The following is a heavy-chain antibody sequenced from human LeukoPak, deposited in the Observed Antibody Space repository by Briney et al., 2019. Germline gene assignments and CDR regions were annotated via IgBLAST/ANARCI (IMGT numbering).Heavy chain of an antibody. J-gene: IGHJ4*02. Sequence: GASVKVSCKASGGTFNGYALSWVRQAPGQGLEWMGGIIPIFGTTNYAQKFQGRVAITADESTGTAYMELSSLRSEDTAVYYCAREQGSSPTSYFDYWGQGTLVTVSS. CDR1: GGTFNGYA. D-gene: IGHD6-6*01. V-gene: IGHV1-69*13. CDR3: AREQGSSPTSYFDY. CDR2: IIPIFGTT.